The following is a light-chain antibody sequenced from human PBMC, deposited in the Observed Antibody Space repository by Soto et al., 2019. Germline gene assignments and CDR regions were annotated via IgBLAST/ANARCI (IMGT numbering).Light chain of an antibody. J-gene: IGKJ5*01. CDR2: GAS. Sequence: EIVLTQSPGTLSLSPGESATLSCRASYSVSSSYLAWYQQKPGQAPRLLIYGASSRATGIPDRFSGGGSGTDFTLTISRLEPEDFAVYYCQQYGSSPPITFGQGARLESK. CDR3: QQYGSSPPIT. V-gene: IGKV3-20*01. CDR1: YSVSSSY.